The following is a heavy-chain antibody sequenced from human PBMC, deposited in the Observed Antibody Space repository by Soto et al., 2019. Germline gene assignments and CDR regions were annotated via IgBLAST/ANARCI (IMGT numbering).Heavy chain of an antibody. D-gene: IGHD3-10*01. V-gene: IGHV1-8*01. CDR2: MNPGSGDT. J-gene: IGHJ5*02. Sequence: EASVKVSCKASGYTLTNNDVSWVRQATGQGLEWMGWMNPGSGDTGYAQKFQGRVTMTRDISIATAYMELSSLRSDDTAIYYCATMATFGSLNWFDPWGQGTLVTVSS. CDR1: GYTLTNND. CDR3: ATMATFGSLNWFDP.